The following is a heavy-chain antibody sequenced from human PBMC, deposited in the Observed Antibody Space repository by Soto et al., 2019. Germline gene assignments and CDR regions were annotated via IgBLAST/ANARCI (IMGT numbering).Heavy chain of an antibody. CDR3: ARTVARDYYYKGVDV. CDR2: TYYRSQWYN. V-gene: IGHV6-1*01. D-gene: IGHD6-19*01. Sequence: QTLPSTCVTSAGLISSNNATCNFLRQPPTRGLEWLGRTYYRSQWYNDYAVSVKGRIIINPDTSKNQFSLQLSSVTPEDTAVYYCARTVARDYYYKGVDVWGQGTTVTVSS. J-gene: IGHJ6*02. CDR1: AGLISSNNAT.